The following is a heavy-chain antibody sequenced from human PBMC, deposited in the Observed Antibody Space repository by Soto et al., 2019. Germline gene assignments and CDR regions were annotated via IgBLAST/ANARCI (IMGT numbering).Heavy chain of an antibody. CDR3: ARGADSSGYYYTYFDY. V-gene: IGHV3-48*03. CDR2: ISGSGSTI. Sequence: GGSLRLSCAASGFSFSSYEMNWVRQAPGTGLEWVSYISGSGSTIYYAESVKGRFTISRDNAKNSLYLQMNSLRAEDTAVYYCARGADSSGYYYTYFDYWGQGTLVTAPQ. J-gene: IGHJ4*02. CDR1: GFSFSSYE. D-gene: IGHD3-22*01.